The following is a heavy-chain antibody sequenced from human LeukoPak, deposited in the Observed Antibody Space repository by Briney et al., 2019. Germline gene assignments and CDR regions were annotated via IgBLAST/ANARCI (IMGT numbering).Heavy chain of an antibody. V-gene: IGHV3-7*01. Sequence: PGGSLRLSCAASGFTFSTYWMSRVRQAPGKGLEWVANIKQDGSEKYYVDSMKGRFTISRDNAKNSLYLQMNSLRAEDTAVYYCASLGGTVTMVDYYFDYWGQGTLVTVSS. CDR2: IKQDGSEK. CDR3: ASLGGTVTMVDYYFDY. D-gene: IGHD4-17*01. J-gene: IGHJ4*02. CDR1: GFTFSTYW.